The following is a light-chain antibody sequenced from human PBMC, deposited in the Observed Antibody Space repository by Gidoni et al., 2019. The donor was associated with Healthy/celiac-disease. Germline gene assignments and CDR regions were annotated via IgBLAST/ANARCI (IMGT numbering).Light chain of an antibody. Sequence: QSALTQPRSVSGSPGPSVTISCTGTSSDVGGYNHVSWYQPHPGKAPKLMIYDVSKRPSGVPDRFSGSKSGNTASLTISGLQAEDEADYYCCSYAGSYSVVFGGGTKLTVL. V-gene: IGLV2-11*01. CDR3: CSYAGSYSVV. CDR2: DVS. J-gene: IGLJ2*01. CDR1: SSDVGGYNH.